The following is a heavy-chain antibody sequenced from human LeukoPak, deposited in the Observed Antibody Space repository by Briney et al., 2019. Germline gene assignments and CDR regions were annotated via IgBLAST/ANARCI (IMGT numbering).Heavy chain of an antibody. V-gene: IGHV1-69*13. D-gene: IGHD3-3*01. CDR1: GGTFSSYA. J-gene: IGHJ4*02. CDR3: ARHDFWSGYSFDY. Sequence: SEKVSCKASGGTFSSYAISWVRQAPGQGLEWMGGIIPIFGTANYAQKFQGRVTITADESTSTAYMELSSLRSEDTAVYYCARHDFWSGYSFDYWGQGTLVTVSS. CDR2: IIPIFGTA.